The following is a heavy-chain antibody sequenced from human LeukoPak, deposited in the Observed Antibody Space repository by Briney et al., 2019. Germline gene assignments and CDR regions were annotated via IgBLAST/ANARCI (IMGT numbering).Heavy chain of an antibody. D-gene: IGHD2-2*01. CDR2: STHSGST. CDR1: TDSFSSHY. Sequence: SETLSLTCAVSTDSFSSHYWTWIRQAPGKGLEWIGESTHSGSTNYNPSLKSRVTISVDTSKNQFSLKLTSVTAADTAVYHCARGRTGAAALDFWGPGTLVTVSS. V-gene: IGHV4-34*01. CDR3: ARGRTGAAALDF. J-gene: IGHJ4*02.